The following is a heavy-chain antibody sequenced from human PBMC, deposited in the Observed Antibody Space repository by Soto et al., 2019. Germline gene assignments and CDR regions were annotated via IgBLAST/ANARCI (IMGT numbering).Heavy chain of an antibody. D-gene: IGHD3-22*01. J-gene: IGHJ5*02. CDR1: CGSISSGGYY. V-gene: IGHV4-31*03. CDR2: IYYSGST. CDR3: ARDSSSGP. Sequence: SDTLSLTCTVSCGSISSGGYYWSWIRQHPGKGLEWIGYIYYSGSTYYNPSLKSRVTISIDTSKNHFSLKLSSVTAADTAVYYCARDSSSGPWGQGTLVTVSS.